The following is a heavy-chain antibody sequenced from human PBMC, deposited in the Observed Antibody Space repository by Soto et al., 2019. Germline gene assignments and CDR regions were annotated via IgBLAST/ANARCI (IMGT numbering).Heavy chain of an antibody. J-gene: IGHJ4*02. CDR1: GFTFSNYA. CDR2: ITGSGGGT. Sequence: EVQLLESGGGLVQPGGSLRLSCAASGFTFSNYAMTWVRQAPGKGLEWVSGITGSGGGTYFVDSVKGRFTISRDNSKNTVYLQMNSLRAEYTAVYYWAKRPLTAAGFDYWAQGTLVTVSS. CDR3: AKRPLTAAGFDY. D-gene: IGHD6-13*01. V-gene: IGHV3-23*01.